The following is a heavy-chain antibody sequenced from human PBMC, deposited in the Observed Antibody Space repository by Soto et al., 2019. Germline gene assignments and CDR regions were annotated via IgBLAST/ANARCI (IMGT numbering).Heavy chain of an antibody. J-gene: IGHJ5*02. CDR3: ARDMGLWRTGTNNWFDP. D-gene: IGHD1-1*01. V-gene: IGHV1-18*01. CDR2: ISAYNGNT. CDR1: GYTFTRYG. Sequence: ASVKGSCKTSGYTFTRYGISWVRQAPGQGLEWMGWISAYNGNTNYAQKLQGRVTMTTDTSTSTAYMELRSLRSDDTAVYYCARDMGLWRTGTNNWFDPWGQGTLVTVSS.